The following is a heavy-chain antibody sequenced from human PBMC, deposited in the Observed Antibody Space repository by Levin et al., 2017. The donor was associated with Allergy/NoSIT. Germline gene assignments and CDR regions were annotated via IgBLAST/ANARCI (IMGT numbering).Heavy chain of an antibody. V-gene: IGHV3-21*01. Sequence: GGSLRLSCAASGFTFSSYSMNWVRQAPGKGLEWVSSISSSSSYIYYADSVKGRFTISRDNAKNSLYLQMNSLRAEDTAVYYCARDQNDGGYDYGMDVWGQGTTVTVSS. CDR2: ISSSSSYI. D-gene: IGHD1-1*01. CDR1: GFTFSSYS. CDR3: ARDQNDGGYDYGMDV. J-gene: IGHJ6*02.